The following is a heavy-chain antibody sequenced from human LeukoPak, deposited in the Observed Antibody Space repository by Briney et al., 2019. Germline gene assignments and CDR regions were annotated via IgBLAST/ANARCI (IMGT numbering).Heavy chain of an antibody. J-gene: IGHJ4*02. CDR3: ARGHYQIEL. CDR1: GFTFSSYA. Sequence: GGSLRLSCAASGFTFSSYAMHWVRQAPGKGLEYVSAISSNGGSTYYANSVKGRFTISRDNSKNTLYLQMGSLRAEDMAVYYCARGHYQIELWGQGTLVTVSS. CDR2: ISSNGGST. D-gene: IGHD3-10*01. V-gene: IGHV3-64*01.